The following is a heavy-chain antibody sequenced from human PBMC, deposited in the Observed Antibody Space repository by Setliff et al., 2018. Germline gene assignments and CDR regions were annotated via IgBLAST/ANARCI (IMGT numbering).Heavy chain of an antibody. Sequence: PSETLSLTCTVSGDSISSGLYYWTWIRQPAGKGLEWIGHIYTSGSTNYNPSLKSRVTISVDTSKNQFSLKLSSVTAADTAVYYCARLSGFQYIDVWGKGTTVTVSS. V-gene: IGHV4-61*09. D-gene: IGHD3-3*01. J-gene: IGHJ6*03. CDR3: ARLSGFQYIDV. CDR1: GDSISSGLYY. CDR2: IYTSGST.